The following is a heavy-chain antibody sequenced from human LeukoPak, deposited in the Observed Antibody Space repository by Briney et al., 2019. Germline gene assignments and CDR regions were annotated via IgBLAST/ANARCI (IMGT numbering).Heavy chain of an antibody. CDR1: GFTFSSYW. CDR3: AKNGAYSGYDYIDY. D-gene: IGHD5-12*01. J-gene: IGHJ4*02. CDR2: ITGSGDDT. V-gene: IGHV3-23*01. Sequence: GGSPRLSCAASGFTFSSYWMSWVRQAPGKGLEWVSDITGSGDDTDYADSVKGRFTVSRDNSRNTLYLQINSLRAEDTAVYYCAKNGAYSGYDYIDYWGQGTLVTVSS.